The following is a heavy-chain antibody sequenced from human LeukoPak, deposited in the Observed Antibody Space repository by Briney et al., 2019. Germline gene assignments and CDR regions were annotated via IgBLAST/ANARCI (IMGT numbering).Heavy chain of an antibody. CDR2: IHHSGST. J-gene: IGHJ4*02. D-gene: IGHD4-11*01. CDR3: AREGTVTTSY. CDR1: GGSFSGYY. V-gene: IGHV4-34*01. Sequence: PSETLSLTCAVYGGSFSGYYWSWIRQPPGKGLEWIVEIHHSGSTNYNPSLKSRVTRSVDTSKSQFSLKLSSVTAADTAVYYCAREGTVTTSYWGQGTLVTVSS.